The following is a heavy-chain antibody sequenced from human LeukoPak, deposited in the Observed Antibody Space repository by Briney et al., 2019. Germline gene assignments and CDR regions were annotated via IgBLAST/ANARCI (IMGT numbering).Heavy chain of an antibody. D-gene: IGHD3-3*01. CDR2: INHSGST. J-gene: IGHJ4*02. V-gene: IGHV4-34*01. CDR3: ARSFWSGYFY. Sequence: SETLSLTCAVYGGSFSGYYWSWIRQPPGKGLEWIGEINHSGSTNYNPSLKRRVTISVDTSKNQFSLKLSSVTGADTAVYYCARSFWSGYFYWGQGTLVTVSS. CDR1: GGSFSGYY.